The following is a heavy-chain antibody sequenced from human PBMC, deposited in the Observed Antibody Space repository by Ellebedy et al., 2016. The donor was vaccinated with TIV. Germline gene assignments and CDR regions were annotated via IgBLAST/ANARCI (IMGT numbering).Heavy chain of an antibody. D-gene: IGHD2-2*01. CDR3: ARAGVSTLYGLDV. V-gene: IGHV4-59*12. J-gene: IGHJ6*02. CDR1: GGSISGYF. CDR2: IYNSVST. Sequence: MPSETLSLTCTVSGGSISGYFWTWIRQPPGKGLEYIWYIYNSVSTNYNPSLKSRVTISEDSSKKQFSLELSSVTAADTAVYYCARAGVSTLYGLDVWGQGTTVTVSS.